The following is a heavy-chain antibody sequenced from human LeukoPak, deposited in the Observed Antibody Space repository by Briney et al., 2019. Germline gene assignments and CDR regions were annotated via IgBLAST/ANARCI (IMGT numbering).Heavy chain of an antibody. V-gene: IGHV3-64*01. Sequence: PGGSLRLSCAASGFTFSSYAMHWVRQAPGKGLEYVSGISSDGGSPFHVNSVTGRFTISRDNSKATLYLQMGSLRAEDMAVYYCAREYCNCGRCQYYFDYWGQGTLVTVSS. CDR1: GFTFSSYA. CDR2: ISSDGGSP. CDR3: AREYCNCGRCQYYFDY. J-gene: IGHJ4*02. D-gene: IGHD2-15*01.